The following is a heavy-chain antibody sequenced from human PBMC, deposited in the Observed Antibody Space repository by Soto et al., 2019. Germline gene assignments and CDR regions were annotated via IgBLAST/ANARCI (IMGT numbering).Heavy chain of an antibody. D-gene: IGHD3-10*01. CDR3: AKAEEDYYGSGSLYYFDY. J-gene: IGHJ4*02. CDR2: ISGSGGST. CDR1: GFTFSSYA. Sequence: EVQLLESGGGLVQPGGSLRLSCAASGFTFSSYAMSWVRQAPGKGLEWVSAISGSGGSTYYADSVKGGFTISRDNSKNTLYLQMNSLRAEDTAVYYCAKAEEDYYGSGSLYYFDYWGQGTLVTVSS. V-gene: IGHV3-23*01.